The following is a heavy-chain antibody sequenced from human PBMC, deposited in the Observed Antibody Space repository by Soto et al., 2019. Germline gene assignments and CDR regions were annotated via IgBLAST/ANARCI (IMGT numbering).Heavy chain of an antibody. D-gene: IGHD1-26*01. V-gene: IGHV1-69*13. CDR1: GGTLSSYA. CDR2: IIPIFGTA. CDR3: ARGSQQYNWFDP. J-gene: IGHJ5*02. Sequence: SVKVSCKASGGTLSSYAISWVRQAPGQGLEWMGGIIPIFGTANYAQKFQGRVTTTADESTSTAYMELSSLRSEDTAVYYCARGSQQYNWFDPWGQGTLVTVSS.